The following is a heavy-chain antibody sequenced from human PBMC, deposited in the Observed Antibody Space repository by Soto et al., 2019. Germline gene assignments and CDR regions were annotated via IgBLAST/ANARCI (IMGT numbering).Heavy chain of an antibody. D-gene: IGHD1-20*01. CDR2: VNMDGSST. Sequence: EVQLVESGGGLVQPGGSLRLSCAASGFIFSSDWMHWVRQAAGKGLEWVSRVNMDGSSTNYADSVKGRFTISRDSAKNMLYLQMDSLRAEDTAVYYWARGPRGLYHNDYWGQGALVTVSS. V-gene: IGHV3-74*01. J-gene: IGHJ4*02. CDR1: GFIFSSDW. CDR3: ARGPRGLYHNDY.